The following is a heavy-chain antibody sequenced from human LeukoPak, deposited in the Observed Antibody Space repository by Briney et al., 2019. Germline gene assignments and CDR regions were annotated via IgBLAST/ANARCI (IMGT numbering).Heavy chain of an antibody. D-gene: IGHD1-1*01. J-gene: IGHJ4*02. CDR1: GDSVSSNRAA. V-gene: IGHV6-1*01. Sequence: SQTLSLTCAISGDSVSSNRAAWNWFRQSPSRGLERLGRTYYTSKWYNDYAVSVKSRITVNPDTSKNQISLHLNSVTPEDTGVYYCASFRSTAGFDSWGQGTLVTVSS. CDR2: TYYTSKWYN. CDR3: ASFRSTAGFDS.